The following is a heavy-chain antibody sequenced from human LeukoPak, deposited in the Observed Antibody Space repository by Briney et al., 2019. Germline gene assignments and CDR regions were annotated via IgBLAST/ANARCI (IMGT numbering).Heavy chain of an antibody. Sequence: SETLSLTCTVSGGSISSGGYYWSWIRQPPGKGLEWIGYIYHSGSTYYNPSLKSRVTISVDRSKNQFSLQLNSVTPEDTAVYYCAGIVVVIAIPALYWYFDLWGRGTLVTVSS. D-gene: IGHD2-21*01. J-gene: IGHJ2*01. CDR1: GGSISSGGYY. CDR3: AGIVVVIAIPALYWYFDL. V-gene: IGHV4-30-2*01. CDR2: IYHSGST.